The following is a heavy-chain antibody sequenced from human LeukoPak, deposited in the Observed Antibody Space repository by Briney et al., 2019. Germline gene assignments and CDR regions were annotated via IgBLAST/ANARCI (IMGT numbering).Heavy chain of an antibody. Sequence: GGSRRLSCAASGFTFSSYAMSWVRQAPGKGLEWVSAISGSGGSTYYADSVKGRFTISRDNSKNTLYLQMNSLRAEDTAVYYCAKDSWRSVSSSPFDPWGQGTLVTVSS. J-gene: IGHJ5*02. V-gene: IGHV3-23*01. CDR3: AKDSWRSVSSSPFDP. CDR2: ISGSGGST. CDR1: GFTFSSYA. D-gene: IGHD5-12*01.